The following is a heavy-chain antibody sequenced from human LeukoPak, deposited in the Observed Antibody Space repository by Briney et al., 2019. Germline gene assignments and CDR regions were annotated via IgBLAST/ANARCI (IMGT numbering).Heavy chain of an antibody. V-gene: IGHV4-59*01. CDR2: IHYSGST. D-gene: IGHD3-10*01. Sequence: PSETLSLTCTVSGGSISSYYWSWIRQPPGKGLEWIGYIHYSGSTNYNPSLKSRATISVDTSKNQFSLKLSSVTAADTAVYYCAREDGSGSFFYWGQGTLVTVSS. CDR3: AREDGSGSFFY. J-gene: IGHJ4*02. CDR1: GGSISSYY.